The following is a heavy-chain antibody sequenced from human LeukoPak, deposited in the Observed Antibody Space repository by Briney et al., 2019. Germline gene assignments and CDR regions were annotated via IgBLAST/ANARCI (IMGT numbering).Heavy chain of an antibody. Sequence: PGASVKVSCKASGYTFITAGISWVRQAPGQGLEWMGWISPSTGNTQYIQRYQGRVAMTTDTSTNTVYMELRSLRSDDTAVYYCVRDSTHPLDNWGQGTLVTVSS. CDR1: GYTFITAG. CDR3: VRDSTHPLDN. V-gene: IGHV1-18*01. J-gene: IGHJ4*02. CDR2: ISPSTGNT.